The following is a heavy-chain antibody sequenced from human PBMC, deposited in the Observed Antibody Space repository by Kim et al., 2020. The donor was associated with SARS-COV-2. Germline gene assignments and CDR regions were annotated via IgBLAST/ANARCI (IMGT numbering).Heavy chain of an antibody. CDR3: ANWPRIHYDNSGLWAFDI. Sequence: KGRFTLSRDNSKNTLYLQMNSRRAEDTAVYYCANWPRIHYDNSGLWAFDIWGQGTMVTVSS. V-gene: IGHV3-23*01. D-gene: IGHD3-22*01. J-gene: IGHJ3*02.